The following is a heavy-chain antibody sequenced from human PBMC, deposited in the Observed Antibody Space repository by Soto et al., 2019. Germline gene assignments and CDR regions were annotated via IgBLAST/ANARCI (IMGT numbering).Heavy chain of an antibody. V-gene: IGHV1-2*04. CDR3: ARAQSIAAYFDY. D-gene: IGHD6-6*01. CDR1: GYSFTGYY. CDR2: TNPNSGGT. Sequence: ASVKVSCKASGYSFTGYYMHWVRQAPGQGLEWMGWTNPNSGGTNYAQKFQGWVTMTRDTSISTAYMELSRLRSDDTAVYYCARAQSIAAYFDYWGQGTRVTVSS. J-gene: IGHJ4*02.